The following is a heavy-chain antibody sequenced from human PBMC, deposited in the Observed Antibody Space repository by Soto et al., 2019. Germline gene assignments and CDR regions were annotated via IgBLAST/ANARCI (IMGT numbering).Heavy chain of an antibody. D-gene: IGHD3-16*02. CDR3: AGEGGGYRFDH. J-gene: IGHJ4*02. CDR2: IFSSEHF. CDR1: GGPISSYY. Sequence: PSETLSLTCTVSGGPISSYYWSWIRQPPGKGLEWLGYIFSSEHFKYNPSLKSRLTISVDPSKNLVSLRLTSVTAADTAVYYCAGEGGGYRFDHWGQGTLVTVSS. V-gene: IGHV4-59*01.